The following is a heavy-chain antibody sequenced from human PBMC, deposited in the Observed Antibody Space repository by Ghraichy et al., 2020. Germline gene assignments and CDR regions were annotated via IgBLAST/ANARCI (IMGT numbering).Heavy chain of an antibody. CDR1: GGTFSSYA. CDR3: ARAGIISGTAMVEGPDYYYYYGMDV. Sequence: SVKVSCKASGGTFSSYAISWVRQAPGQGLEWMGGIIPIFGTANYAQKFQGRVTITADESTSTAYMELSSLRSEDTALYYCARAGIISGTAMVEGPDYYYYYGMDVWGQGTTVTVSS. J-gene: IGHJ6*02. D-gene: IGHD5-18*01. V-gene: IGHV1-69*13. CDR2: IIPIFGTA.